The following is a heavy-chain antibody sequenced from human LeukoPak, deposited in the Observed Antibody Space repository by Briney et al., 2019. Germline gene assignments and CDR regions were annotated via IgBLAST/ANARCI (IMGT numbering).Heavy chain of an antibody. CDR1: GGTFSSYA. J-gene: IGHJ3*02. Sequence: ASVKVSCKASGGTFSSYAISWVRQAPGQGLEWMGGIIPIFGTANYAQKFQGRVTITTDESTSTAYMELSSLRSEDTAVYYCARDLKPTYYYDSSGPHLPNPEDAFDIWGQGTMVTVSS. D-gene: IGHD3-22*01. V-gene: IGHV1-69*05. CDR2: IIPIFGTA. CDR3: ARDLKPTYYYDSSGPHLPNPEDAFDI.